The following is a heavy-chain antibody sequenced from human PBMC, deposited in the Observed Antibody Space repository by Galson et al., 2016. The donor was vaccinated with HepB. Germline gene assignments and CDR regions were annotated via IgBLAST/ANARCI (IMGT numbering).Heavy chain of an antibody. CDR2: VSYRGTT. J-gene: IGHJ3*02. CDR3: ARDRSGSYYAFDI. D-gene: IGHD1-26*01. CDR1: GGSISTSF. V-gene: IGHV4-59*01. Sequence: SETLSLTCTVSGGSISTSFWSWIRQPPGKGLEWIGYVSYRGTTDYNSSLKSRVTISVDASKNQVSLKLTSVSAADAAVYYCARDRSGSYYAFDIWGQGTMATVSS.